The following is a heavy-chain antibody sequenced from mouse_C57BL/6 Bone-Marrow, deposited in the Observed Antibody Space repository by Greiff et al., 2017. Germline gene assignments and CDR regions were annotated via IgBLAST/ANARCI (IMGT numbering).Heavy chain of an antibody. CDR2: IDPSDSYT. CDR1: GYTFTSYW. Sequence: QVQLQQPGAELVRPGTSVKLSCKASGYTFTSYWMHWVKQRPGQGLEWIGVIDPSDSYTNYNQKFKGKATLTVDTSSSTAYMQLSSLTSEDSAVYYCARYEATVVDYWGQGTTLTVSS. CDR3: ARYEATVVDY. V-gene: IGHV1-59*01. D-gene: IGHD1-1*01. J-gene: IGHJ2*01.